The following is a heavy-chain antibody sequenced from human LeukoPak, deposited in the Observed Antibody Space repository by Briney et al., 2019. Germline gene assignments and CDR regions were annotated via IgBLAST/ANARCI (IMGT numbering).Heavy chain of an antibody. D-gene: IGHD5-18*01. CDR2: ISGSGGTT. J-gene: IGHJ4*02. CDR3: AKIQGYYFDY. Sequence: GGSLRLSCAASGFTFSSYAMNWVRQAPGKGLEWVSAISGSGGTTYYADSVKGRFTISRDNSKNTLYLQMNSLRAEDTAVYYCAKIQGYYFDYWGQGTLVTVSS. CDR1: GFTFSSYA. V-gene: IGHV3-23*01.